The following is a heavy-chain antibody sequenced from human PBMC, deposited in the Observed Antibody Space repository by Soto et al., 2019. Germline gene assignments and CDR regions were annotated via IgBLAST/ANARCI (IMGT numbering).Heavy chain of an antibody. V-gene: IGHV3-23*01. CDR1: GFTFSSYG. CDR2: ISGSGGST. J-gene: IGHJ6*02. D-gene: IGHD3-3*01. CDR3: AKEVPYYDFWSGYSNGMDV. Sequence: LRLSCAASGFTFSSYGMSWVRQAPVKGLEWVSAISGSGGSTYYADSVKGRFTISRDNSKNTLYLQMNSLRAEDTAVYYCAKEVPYYDFWSGYSNGMDVWGQGTTVTVSS.